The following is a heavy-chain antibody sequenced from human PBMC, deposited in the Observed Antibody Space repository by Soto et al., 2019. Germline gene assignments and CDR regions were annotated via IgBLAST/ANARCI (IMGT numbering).Heavy chain of an antibody. J-gene: IGHJ5*01. CDR1: GGSMSNYY. V-gene: IGHV4-4*07. D-gene: IGHD6-13*01. Sequence: SETLSLTCTVSGGSMSNYYWTWIRQPAGKGLEYIGRIYTSGSTNYNPSLKSRVTMSVDTSKNQFSLKLSSVTAADTALYYCARQTTYSSSWFDYWGQGTLVTVSS. CDR3: ARQTTYSSSWFDY. CDR2: IYTSGST.